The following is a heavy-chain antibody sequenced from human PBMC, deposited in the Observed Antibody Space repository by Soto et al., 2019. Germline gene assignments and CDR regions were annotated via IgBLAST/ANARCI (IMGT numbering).Heavy chain of an antibody. D-gene: IGHD1-7*01. CDR3: ATMGTPATGLYYFDY. CDR2: ISYSGST. Sequence: SETLSLTCIVSGGSISSSDYYWGWIRQPPGKGLEWIGFISYSGSTYYNASLKSRVTISVDTSKNQFSLNLSFVTAADTAVYYCATMGTPATGLYYFDYWGQGTLVTVSS. J-gene: IGHJ4*02. CDR1: GGSISSSDYY. V-gene: IGHV4-30-4*08.